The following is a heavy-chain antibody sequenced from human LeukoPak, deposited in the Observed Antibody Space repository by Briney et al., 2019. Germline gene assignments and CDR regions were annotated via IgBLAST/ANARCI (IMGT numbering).Heavy chain of an antibody. J-gene: IGHJ4*02. V-gene: IGHV3-23*01. CDR2: LRDYGSK. Sequence: GGSLSLFCAPSGFTFSSYAMSCLREAPAGGLVCVSSLRDYGSKFYADPVKGRFTLSRDESRKTVDFALNSLRVEDTAMSDCAKASGVSNGDAVLWGQGTLVTVFS. CDR1: GFTFSSYA. CDR3: AKASGVSNGDAVL. D-gene: IGHD1-26*01.